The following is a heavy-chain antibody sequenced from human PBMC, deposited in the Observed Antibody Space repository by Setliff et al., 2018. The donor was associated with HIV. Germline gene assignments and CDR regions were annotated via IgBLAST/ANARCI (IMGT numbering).Heavy chain of an antibody. D-gene: IGHD6-19*01. CDR2: IYHSGNT. CDR1: GPYSISSGFY. V-gene: IGHV4-38-2*01. CDR3: ARTRTIAVAGPPPEWYFDL. J-gene: IGHJ2*01. Sequence: PSETLSLTCAVSGPYSISSGFYWGWIRQPPGKGLEWIGNIYHSGNTYCNPSLKSRVTISVDTSKNQFSLKLRSVTAADTAVYYCARTRTIAVAGPPPEWYFDLWGRGTLVTVSS.